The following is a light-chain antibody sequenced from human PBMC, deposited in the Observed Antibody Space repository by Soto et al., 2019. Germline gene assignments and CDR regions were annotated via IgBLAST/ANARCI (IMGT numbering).Light chain of an antibody. Sequence: EMVLTQSPATLSVSPGERATLSCRASQSLSNNLAWYQQKPGQAPRLLIYGASTRATGIPARFSGSGSGTDFTLTISSVQFEDFAVYHCQHRGTFGQGTKVEIK. CDR3: QHRGT. V-gene: IGKV3-15*01. CDR1: QSLSNN. J-gene: IGKJ1*01. CDR2: GAS.